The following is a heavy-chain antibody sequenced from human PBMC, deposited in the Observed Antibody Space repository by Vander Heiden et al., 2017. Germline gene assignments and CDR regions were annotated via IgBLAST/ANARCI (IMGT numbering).Heavy chain of an antibody. J-gene: IGHJ4*02. CDR3: ASRPGSYGGNIDY. CDR1: GFTFSSDA. CDR2: ISYDGSNK. V-gene: IGHV3-30-3*01. Sequence: QVQLVESGGGVVQPGRSLRRSCAASGFTFSSDAMHWVRQAPGKGLEWVAVISYDGSNKYYADSVKGRFTISRDNSKNTLYLQMNSLRAEDTAVYYCASRPGSYGGNIDYWGQGTLVTVSS. D-gene: IGHD4-17*01.